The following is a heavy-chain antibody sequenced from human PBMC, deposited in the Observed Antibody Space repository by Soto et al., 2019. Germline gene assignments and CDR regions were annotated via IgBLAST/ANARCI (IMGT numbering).Heavy chain of an antibody. CDR3: AKEEMATIDY. CDR1: GFTFSHYG. Sequence: QVQLVESGGGVVQPGRSLRLSCPASGFTFSHYGMQWVRQAPGKGLEWVAVISYDGSNKYYADSVKGRFTISRDNSKDTLFLQMNSLRAEDTAVYFWAKEEMATIDYWGQGSLVTVSS. J-gene: IGHJ4*02. V-gene: IGHV3-30*18. CDR2: ISYDGSNK.